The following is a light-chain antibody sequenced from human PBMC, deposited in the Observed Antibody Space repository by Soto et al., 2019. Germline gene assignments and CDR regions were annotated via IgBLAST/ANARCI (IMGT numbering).Light chain of an antibody. Sequence: IVRTQSPATLSVSPGERATLSCRASQSVSSNLAWYQQKPGQAPRLLIYGASARATGIPARFSGSGSGTEFTLTISSLQSGDFAVYYCQQYNNWPPMAFGQGTKVEIK. CDR3: QQYNNWPPMA. J-gene: IGKJ1*01. CDR1: QSVSSN. V-gene: IGKV3-15*01. CDR2: GAS.